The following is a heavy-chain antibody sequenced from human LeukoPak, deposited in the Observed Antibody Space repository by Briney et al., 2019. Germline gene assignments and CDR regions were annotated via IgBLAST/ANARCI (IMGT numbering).Heavy chain of an antibody. J-gene: IGHJ5*02. V-gene: IGHV3-23*01. CDR1: GFTFSSYA. CDR2: ICGSGGST. Sequence: PGGSLRLSCVPSGFTFSSYAMSGGCEAPGEGLECVSAICGSGGSTYYADSAKGGFTISRNNSKNTLYLQMNMLRAGATAGYYCANQGQLLLSWFDPWGQGTRVTVSS. CDR3: ANQGQLLLSWFDP. D-gene: IGHD2-2*01.